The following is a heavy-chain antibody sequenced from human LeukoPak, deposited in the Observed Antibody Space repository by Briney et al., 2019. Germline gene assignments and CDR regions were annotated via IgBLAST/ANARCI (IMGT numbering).Heavy chain of an antibody. D-gene: IGHD3-22*01. CDR3: AKSDYYDSSGYSVYAFDI. CDR2: ISGSGGST. V-gene: IGHV3-23*01. J-gene: IGHJ3*02. Sequence: GGSLRLSCAASGFTFSSYAMSWVRQAPGKGLEWVSAISGSGGSTYYADSVKGRFTISRDNSKNTLYLQMNSLRAEDTAVYYCAKSDYYDSSGYSVYAFDIWGQGTMVTVSS. CDR1: GFTFSSYA.